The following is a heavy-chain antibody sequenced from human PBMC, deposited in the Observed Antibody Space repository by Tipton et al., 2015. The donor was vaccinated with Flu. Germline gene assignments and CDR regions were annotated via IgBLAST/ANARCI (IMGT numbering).Heavy chain of an antibody. CDR2: IYYRGGT. D-gene: IGHD3-22*01. CDR3: VRDREFGGYDAFDL. J-gene: IGHJ3*01. V-gene: IGHV4-59*01. Sequence: TLSLTCSVSGSMNEYYWSWIRQPPGKGLEWIGYIYYRGGTDYNPSLGSRVAISIDRSKNQFSLKLSSVTAADTAVYYCVRDREFGGYDAFDLWGQGTMVTVSS. CDR1: GSMNEYY.